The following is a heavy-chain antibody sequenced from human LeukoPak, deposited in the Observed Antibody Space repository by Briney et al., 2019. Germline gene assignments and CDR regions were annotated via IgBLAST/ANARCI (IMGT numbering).Heavy chain of an antibody. CDR2: ISSSSSYI. Sequence: PGGSLRLSCAASGFTFSSYSMNWVRQAPGKGLEWVSSISSSSSYIYYADPVKGRFTISRDNAKNSLYLQMNSPRAEDTAVYYCXXXXXXXXXGTEPFDIWGQGTMVTVSS. J-gene: IGHJ3*02. CDR3: XXXXXXXXXGTEPFDI. D-gene: IGHD1-7*01. CDR1: GFTFSSYS. V-gene: IGHV3-21*01.